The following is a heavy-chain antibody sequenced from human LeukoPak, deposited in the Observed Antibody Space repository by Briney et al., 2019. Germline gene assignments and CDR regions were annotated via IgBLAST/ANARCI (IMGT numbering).Heavy chain of an antibody. Sequence: ASVKVSCKASGYTFTSYGISWVRQAPGQGLEWMGWISAYNGNTNYAQKLQGRVTMTTDTSTSTAYMELRSLRSDDTAVYYCARDHTLRYFDWLLPPYYYYYGMDVWGQGPRSPSP. CDR2: ISAYNGNT. J-gene: IGHJ6*02. D-gene: IGHD3-9*01. V-gene: IGHV1-18*01. CDR3: ARDHTLRYFDWLLPPYYYYYGMDV. CDR1: GYTFTSYG.